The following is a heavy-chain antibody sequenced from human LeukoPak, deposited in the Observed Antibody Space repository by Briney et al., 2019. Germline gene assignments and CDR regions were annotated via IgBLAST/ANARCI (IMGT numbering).Heavy chain of an antibody. J-gene: IGHJ6*03. Sequence: GGSLRLSCAASGFTFSSYEMNWVRQAPGKGLEWVLYISSSGSTIYYADSVKGRFTISRDNAKNSLYLQMNSLRAEDTAVYYCARVGYSYGFYYYYYYMDVWGKGTTVTISS. CDR2: ISSSGSTI. D-gene: IGHD5-18*01. CDR3: ARVGYSYGFYYYYYYMDV. CDR1: GFTFSSYE. V-gene: IGHV3-48*03.